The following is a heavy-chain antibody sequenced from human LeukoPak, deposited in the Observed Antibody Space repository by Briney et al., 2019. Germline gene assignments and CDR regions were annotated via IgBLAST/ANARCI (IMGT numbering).Heavy chain of an antibody. V-gene: IGHV4-39*07. CDR1: GGSISSGGYY. J-gene: IGHJ5*02. CDR3: ARGNRGFFSSNPHNWFDP. CDR2: INHSGST. D-gene: IGHD6-13*01. Sequence: SETLSLTCTVSGGSISSGGYYWSWIRQPPGKGLEWIGEINHSGSTNYNPSLKSRVTISVDTSKNQFSLKLSSVTAADTAVYYCARGNRGFFSSNPHNWFDPWGQGTLVTVSS.